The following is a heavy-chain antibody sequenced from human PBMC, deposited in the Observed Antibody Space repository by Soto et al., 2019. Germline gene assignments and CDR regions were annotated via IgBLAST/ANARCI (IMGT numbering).Heavy chain of an antibody. Sequence: SETLSLTCIVSVGSIFSYYWYWIRHPAGKGLEWIGRMYTTGGTISGPSLRSRVTMSVDTSKSQFSLKLSSVTAADTAVYYCAGDRPDYFYGMDVWGQGTTVPVSS. CDR3: AGDRPDYFYGMDV. D-gene: IGHD6-6*01. CDR2: MYTTGGT. J-gene: IGHJ6*02. CDR1: VGSIFSYY. V-gene: IGHV4-4*07.